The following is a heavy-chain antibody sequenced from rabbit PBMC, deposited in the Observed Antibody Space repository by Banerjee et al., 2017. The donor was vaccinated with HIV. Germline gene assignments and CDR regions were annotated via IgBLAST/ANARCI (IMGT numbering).Heavy chain of an antibody. Sequence: QEQLEESGGDLVKPEGSLTLTCTASGFSFSSSYWICWVRQAPGKGLEWIACIYAGSSGSTYYASWAKGRFTISKTSSTVTLRMTSLTAADTATYFCARDIYHLDIGYYLFDLWGPGTLVTVS. V-gene: IGHV1S45*01. CDR2: IYAGSSGST. CDR1: GFSFSSSYW. D-gene: IGHD1-1*01. CDR3: ARDIYHLDIGYYLFDL. J-gene: IGHJ4*01.